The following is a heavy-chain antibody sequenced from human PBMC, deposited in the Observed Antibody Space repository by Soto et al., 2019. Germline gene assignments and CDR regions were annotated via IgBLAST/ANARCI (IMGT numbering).Heavy chain of an antibody. CDR2: IYHTGSA. J-gene: IGHJ5*02. CDR1: GGSLGTYY. V-gene: IGHV4-59*08. D-gene: IGHD1-20*01. Sequence: PSETLSLTCAVFGGSLGTYYWAWLRQPPGKGLEWIGYIYHTGSAVYNPSLRSRVTMSIDTSKNQVSLRLNSVTATDTAVYYCEQYKWKDLGRWFDPWGQGILVTVSS. CDR3: EQYKWKDLGRWFDP.